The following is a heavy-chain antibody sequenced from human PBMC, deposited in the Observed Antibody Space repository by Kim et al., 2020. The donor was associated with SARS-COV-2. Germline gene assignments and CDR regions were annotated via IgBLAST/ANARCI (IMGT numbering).Heavy chain of an antibody. Sequence: KDYEASVKSRITITPDTSKNQFSLQLDSVTPEDTAIYYCAGGSGGYIGAWGQGTLVTVSS. V-gene: IGHV6-1*01. CDR3: AGGSGGYIGA. D-gene: IGHD2-15*01. CDR2: K. J-gene: IGHJ5*02.